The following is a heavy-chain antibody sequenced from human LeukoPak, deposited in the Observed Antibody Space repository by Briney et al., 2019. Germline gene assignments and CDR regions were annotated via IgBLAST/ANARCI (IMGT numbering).Heavy chain of an antibody. CDR2: INPNSGGT. Sequence: GASVKVSCKASGYTFTGYYIHWVRQAPGQGLGWMGWINPNSGGTNYAQKFQGRVTMTRDTSISTAYMELSRLTSDDTAVYYCARDATARDYSNSDYWGQGSLVTVSS. CDR3: ARDATARDYSNSDY. CDR1: GYTFTGYY. V-gene: IGHV1-2*02. D-gene: IGHD4-11*01. J-gene: IGHJ4*02.